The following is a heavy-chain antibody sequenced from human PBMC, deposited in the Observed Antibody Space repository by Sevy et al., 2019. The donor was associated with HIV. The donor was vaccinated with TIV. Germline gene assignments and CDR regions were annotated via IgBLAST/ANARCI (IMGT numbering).Heavy chain of an antibody. V-gene: IGHV3-23*01. Sequence: GGSLRLSCAASGFTFRTFAMSWVRQAPGKGLQWVSSISDTGTSTYYADSVEGRFTISRDNSKNTLYLQMNSLRAEDTAIYYCAKDVPDQSWYDDFWSGSPCFDYWGRGTLVTVSS. CDR3: AKDVPDQSWYDDFWSGSPCFDY. J-gene: IGHJ4*02. D-gene: IGHD3-3*01. CDR2: ISDTGTST. CDR1: GFTFRTFA.